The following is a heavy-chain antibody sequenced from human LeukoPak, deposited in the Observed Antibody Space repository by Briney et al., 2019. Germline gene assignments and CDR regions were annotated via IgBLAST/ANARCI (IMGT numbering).Heavy chain of an antibody. J-gene: IGHJ4*02. V-gene: IGHV1-18*01. D-gene: IGHD6-19*01. CDR2: ISTYTGYS. CDR1: GYTFTSSG. CDR3: AKNSSGGYSDY. Sequence: ASVKVSCKASGYTFTSSGISWVRQAPGQGLERMGWISTYTGYSKYAQNLQGRVTMTADTSTSTAYMELSSLRSDDTAMYYCAKNSSGGYSDYWGQGTLVTVSS.